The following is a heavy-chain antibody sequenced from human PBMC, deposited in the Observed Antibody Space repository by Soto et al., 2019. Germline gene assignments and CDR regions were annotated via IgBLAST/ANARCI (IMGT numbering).Heavy chain of an antibody. J-gene: IGHJ4*02. Sequence: RGSLRLSCAASGFEFSNYAMSWVRQAPGKGLEWVSLISATGGGTYYADSVKGRFTISRDNSHNTLYLQVHSLTAEDTAVYYCAKDRRAGGNSAFYFDFWGQGAQVTVSS. CDR2: ISATGGGT. D-gene: IGHD3-16*01. V-gene: IGHV3-23*01. CDR1: GFEFSNYA. CDR3: AKDRRAGGNSAFYFDF.